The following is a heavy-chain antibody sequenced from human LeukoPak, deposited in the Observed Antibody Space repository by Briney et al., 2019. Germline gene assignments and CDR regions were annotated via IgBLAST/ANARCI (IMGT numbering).Heavy chain of an antibody. CDR3: ARQLGSSSSGPPPCYYYYMDV. V-gene: IGHV5-51*01. Sequence: GESLKISCKGSGYSFTSYWIGWVRQMPGKGLEWMGIIYPGDSDTRYSPSFQGQVTIPADKSISTAYLQWSSLKASDTAMYYCARQLGSSSSGPPPCYYYYMDVWGKGTTVTVSS. J-gene: IGHJ6*03. CDR2: IYPGDSDT. CDR1: GYSFTSYW. D-gene: IGHD6-6*01.